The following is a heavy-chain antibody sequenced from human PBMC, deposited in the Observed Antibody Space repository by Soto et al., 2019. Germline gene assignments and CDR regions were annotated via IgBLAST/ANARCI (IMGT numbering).Heavy chain of an antibody. V-gene: IGHV3-21*01. J-gene: IGHJ2*01. CDR1: GFTFSSYS. D-gene: IGHD4-17*01. Sequence: EVQLVESGGGLVKPGGSLRLSCAASGFTFSSYSMNWVRQAPGKGLEWVSSISSSSSYIYYADSVKGRFTISRDNAKNSVYLQMNSLRAEDTAVYYCARDGYGDYSGLGYFDLWGRGTLVTVSS. CDR3: ARDGYGDYSGLGYFDL. CDR2: ISSSSSYI.